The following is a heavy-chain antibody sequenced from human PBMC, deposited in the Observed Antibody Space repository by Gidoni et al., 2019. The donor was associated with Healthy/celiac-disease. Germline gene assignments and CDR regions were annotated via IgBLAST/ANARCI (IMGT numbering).Heavy chain of an antibody. Sequence: QVQLVESGGGVVQPGRSLRLSCAASGFTFSRYAMHWVRQAPGKGLEWVAVISYDGSNKYYADSVKGRFTISRDNSKNTLYLQMNSLRAEYTAVYYCARDSGVGAPGHYYYMDVWGKGTTVTVSS. J-gene: IGHJ6*03. V-gene: IGHV3-30-3*01. CDR3: ARDSGVGAPGHYYYMDV. CDR2: ISYDGSNK. D-gene: IGHD1-26*01. CDR1: GFTFSRYA.